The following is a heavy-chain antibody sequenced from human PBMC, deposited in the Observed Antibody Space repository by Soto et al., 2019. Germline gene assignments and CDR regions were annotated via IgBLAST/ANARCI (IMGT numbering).Heavy chain of an antibody. D-gene: IGHD2-2*01. V-gene: IGHV3-21*01. CDR2: ISSSSAYI. CDR3: AREGGSQYCTTTSCYNWFDP. CDR1: GFTFSSYG. J-gene: IGHJ5*02. Sequence: GGSLRLSCAASGFTFSSYGMTWVRQAPGKGLEWVSSISSSSAYIYYADSFKGRFTISRDNAKNSIYLQMNSLRADDTAVYFCAREGGSQYCTTTSCYNWFDPWGQGTLVTVSS.